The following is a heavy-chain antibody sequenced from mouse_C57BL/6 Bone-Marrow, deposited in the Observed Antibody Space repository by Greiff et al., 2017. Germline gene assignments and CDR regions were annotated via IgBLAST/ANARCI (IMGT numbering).Heavy chain of an antibody. Sequence: QVQLQQPGAALVKPGASVKLSCKASGYTFTSYWMHWVKHRPGQGLEWIGMIHPYSGSANYNEKFKSKSTLTVDKASSTAYMQRSNLTSEDSAVSYSARFITTVVADYWGQGTTLTVSA. D-gene: IGHD1-1*01. V-gene: IGHV1-64*01. J-gene: IGHJ2*01. CDR2: IHPYSGSA. CDR1: GYTFTSYW. CDR3: ARFITTVVADY.